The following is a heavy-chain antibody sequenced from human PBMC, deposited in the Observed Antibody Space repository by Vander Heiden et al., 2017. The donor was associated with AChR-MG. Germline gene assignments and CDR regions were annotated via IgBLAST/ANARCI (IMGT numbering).Heavy chain of an antibody. Sequence: QVQLVQSGAEVKKPGSSVKVSCKASGGTFSSYAISWVGQAPGQGLEWMGGIIPIFGTANYAQKFQGRVTITADKSTSTAYMELSSLRSEDTAVYYCASPYYYDSSGYYTDYYYYGMDVWGQGTTVTVSS. CDR1: GGTFSSYA. D-gene: IGHD3-22*01. J-gene: IGHJ6*02. CDR2: IIPIFGTA. V-gene: IGHV1-69*06. CDR3: ASPYYYDSSGYYTDYYYYGMDV.